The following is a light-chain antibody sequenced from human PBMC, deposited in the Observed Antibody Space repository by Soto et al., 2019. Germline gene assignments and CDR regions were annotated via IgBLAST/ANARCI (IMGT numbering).Light chain of an antibody. CDR3: QQYNIWPYT. CDR1: QSVSNL. J-gene: IGKJ2*01. CDR2: DTS. V-gene: IGKV3-15*01. Sequence: IVLKQSPATLSVSPGERATLSCRASQSVSNLLAWYQQKPRQAPRLLIYDTSTRATGIPARFSGSGSGTDFTLTISSLQSEDFAIYYCQQYNIWPYTFGQGTKVDIK.